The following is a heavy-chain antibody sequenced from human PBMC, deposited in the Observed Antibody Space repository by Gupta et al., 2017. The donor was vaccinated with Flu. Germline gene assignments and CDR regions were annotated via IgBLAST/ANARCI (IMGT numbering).Heavy chain of an antibody. V-gene: IGHV3-48*03. J-gene: IGHJ4*02. D-gene: IGHD2-2*01. Sequence: VPEAPARGLELVSYISGGGGAIYYADTVKGRCTISRDNAKNSLYLEMHSLRAEDAAVYYCARDSGFCISPNCHHFEYWGKGALVTVSS. CDR3: ARDSGFCISPNCHHFEY. CDR2: ISGGGGAI.